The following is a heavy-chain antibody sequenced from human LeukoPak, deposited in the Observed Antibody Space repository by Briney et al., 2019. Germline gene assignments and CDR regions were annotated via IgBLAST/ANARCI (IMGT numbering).Heavy chain of an antibody. D-gene: IGHD2-15*01. CDR1: GGSISSYY. V-gene: IGHV4-59*01. J-gene: IGHJ4*02. CDR2: IYYSGST. Sequence: PSETLSLTCTVSGGSISSYYWSWIRQPPGKGLEWIGYIYYSGSTNYNPSLKSRVTISVDTSKNQFSLKLSPVTAADTAVYYCARVYCSGGSCYLDYWGQGTLVTVSS. CDR3: ARVYCSGGSCYLDY.